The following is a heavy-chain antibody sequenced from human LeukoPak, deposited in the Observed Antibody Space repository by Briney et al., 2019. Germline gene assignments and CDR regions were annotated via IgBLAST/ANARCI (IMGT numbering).Heavy chain of an antibody. J-gene: IGHJ4*02. V-gene: IGHV4-34*01. Sequence: PSETLSLTCAVYGGSFSGYYWSWIRQPPGKGLEWIGEINHSGSTNYNPSLKSRVTISVDTSKNQFSLKLSSVTAADTAVYYCAKVKYQLSTGAGDYWGQGTLVTVSS. CDR3: AKVKYQLSTGAGDY. CDR2: INHSGST. CDR1: GGSFSGYY. D-gene: IGHD2-2*01.